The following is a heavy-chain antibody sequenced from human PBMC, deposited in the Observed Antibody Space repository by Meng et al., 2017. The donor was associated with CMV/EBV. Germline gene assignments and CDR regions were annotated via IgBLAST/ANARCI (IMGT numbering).Heavy chain of an antibody. CDR2: INPNDGT. D-gene: IGHD6-19*01. J-gene: IGHJ4*02. CDR1: GYTVTDYY. CDR3: ARSSGWSRFDY. V-gene: IGHV1-2*02. Sequence: QGELVPSGAEVKKPGASVKVSCKASGYTVTDYYIHWVRQAPGQWLEWMGWINPNDGTNYAQNFQGRVTMTRDMSINTVYMELSRLTSDDTAVYYCARSSGWSRFDYWGLGTLVTVSS.